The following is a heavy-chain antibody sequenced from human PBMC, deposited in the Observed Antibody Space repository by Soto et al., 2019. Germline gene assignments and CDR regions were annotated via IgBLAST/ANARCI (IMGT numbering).Heavy chain of an antibody. J-gene: IGHJ3*01. CDR2: ISASGKST. CDR3: ARDLLLVASATGAFDV. D-gene: IGHD2-15*01. V-gene: IGHV3-48*02. Sequence: EVQLVESGGGLVQPGGSLRLSCAASGFTFNRHSMSWVRQAPGKGLEWVSYISASGKSTQYADFVRGRFTISRDNAKNSLYLHINRLREDDTPVYYCARDLLLVASATGAFDVWGQVTTVTVS. CDR1: GFTFNRHS.